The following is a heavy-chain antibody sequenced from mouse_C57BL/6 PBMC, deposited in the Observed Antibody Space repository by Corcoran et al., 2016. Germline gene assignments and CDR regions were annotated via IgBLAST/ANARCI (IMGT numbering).Heavy chain of an antibody. V-gene: IGHV1-80*01. Sequence: QVQLQQSGAELVKPGASVKISCKASGYAFSSYWMNWVKQRPGKGLEWIGQIYPGDGDTNYNGKFKGKATLTADKSSSTAYMQLSSLTSEDSAVYFCARFSVPGGFDYWGQGTTLTVSS. CDR2: IYPGDGDT. CDR1: GYAFSSYW. CDR3: ARFSVPGGFDY. J-gene: IGHJ2*01.